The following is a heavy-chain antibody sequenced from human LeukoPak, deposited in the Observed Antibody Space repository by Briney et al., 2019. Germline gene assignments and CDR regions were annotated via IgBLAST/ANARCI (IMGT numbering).Heavy chain of an antibody. V-gene: IGHV3-23*01. CDR3: AKGIIVVMRYYYMDV. CDR1: GFTFSSYA. Sequence: GGSLRPSCAASGFTFSSYAMSWVRQAPGKGLDWVSAVSGSGGSTYYADSVKGRFTISRDNSKNTLYLQMNSLRAEDTAVYYCAKGIIVVMRYYYMDVWGKGTTVTVSS. CDR2: VSGSGGST. D-gene: IGHD3-22*01. J-gene: IGHJ6*03.